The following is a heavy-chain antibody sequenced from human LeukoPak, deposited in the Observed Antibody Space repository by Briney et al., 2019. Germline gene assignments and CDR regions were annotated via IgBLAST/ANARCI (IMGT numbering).Heavy chain of an antibody. CDR1: GFTFSSYA. CDR3: VKDRPNYYGSNGHYYRQNGDY. Sequence: GGSLRLSCAASGFTFSSYAMSWVRQAPGKGLEWVSAISGSGGSTYYADSVKGRFTISRDNSRDTLYLQMNSLRAGDTAIYYCVKDRPNYYGSNGHYYRQNGDYWGQGTLVAVSS. V-gene: IGHV3-23*01. J-gene: IGHJ4*02. CDR2: ISGSGGST. D-gene: IGHD3-22*01.